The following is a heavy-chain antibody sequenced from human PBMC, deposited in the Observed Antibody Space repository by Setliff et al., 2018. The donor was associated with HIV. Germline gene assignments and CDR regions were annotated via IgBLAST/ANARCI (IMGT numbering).Heavy chain of an antibody. J-gene: IGHJ4*02. CDR3: ATDWGSGYAEDY. V-gene: IGHV3-15*05. CDR1: GFTFSGAW. Sequence: LRLSCAASGFTFSGAWMHWVRQAPGRGLEWVGRIKSKSDGGAIDYASPVKGRFTISRDDSRNTLYLYMDSLKTEDTAVYVCATDWGSGYAEDYWGQGTLVTVSS. D-gene: IGHD5-12*01. CDR2: IKSKSDGGAI.